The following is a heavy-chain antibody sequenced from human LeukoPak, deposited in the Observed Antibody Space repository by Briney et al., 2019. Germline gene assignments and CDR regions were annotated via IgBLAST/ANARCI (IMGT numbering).Heavy chain of an antibody. Sequence: GGSLRLSCAASGFSVINAWMSWVRQAPGQGLEWVGRIKSRADGGTTGYAAPVEGRFSISRDDSKNTLYLQMNSLQIDDTALYYCLIFPGRWGQGTLVTVSS. D-gene: IGHD3-3*01. V-gene: IGHV3-15*05. CDR2: IKSRADGGTT. J-gene: IGHJ4*02. CDR3: LIFPGR. CDR1: GFSVINAW.